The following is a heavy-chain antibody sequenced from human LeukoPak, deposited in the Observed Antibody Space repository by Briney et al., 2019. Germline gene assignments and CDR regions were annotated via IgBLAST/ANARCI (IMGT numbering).Heavy chain of an antibody. D-gene: IGHD6-25*01. J-gene: IGHJ3*01. V-gene: IGHV6-1*01. CDR2: TYYTSKWNT. CDR3: ARGRASAFDV. CDR1: GDSVSTSGVA. Sequence: SQTLSLTCAISGDSVSTSGVAWNCVTHSPSRGLVWLGRTYYTSKWNTDYAVSVKSRIVVNPDTSKNQFSLQLNSVTSEDTAVYYWARGRASAFDVWGQGAIVTVSS.